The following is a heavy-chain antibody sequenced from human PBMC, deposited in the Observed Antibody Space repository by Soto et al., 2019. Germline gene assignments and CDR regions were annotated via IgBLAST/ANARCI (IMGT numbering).Heavy chain of an antibody. Sequence: SETLSLTCTDSGVTFSSYYWSCVRHPPGKGLQWLGQIHYSGSTNYIPSLKSRVTISVDTSKNQFSLKLSSVTAADTAVYYCATQRLHSSGWYDWFDPWGQGTLVTVS. J-gene: IGHJ5*02. CDR3: ATQRLHSSGWYDWFDP. V-gene: IGHV4-59*01. D-gene: IGHD6-19*01. CDR1: GVTFSSYY. CDR2: IHYSGST.